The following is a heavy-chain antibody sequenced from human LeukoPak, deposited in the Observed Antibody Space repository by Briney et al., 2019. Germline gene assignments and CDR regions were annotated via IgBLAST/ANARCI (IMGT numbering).Heavy chain of an antibody. CDR1: GGTFSSYA. V-gene: IGHV1-69*01. CDR3: ARNSGLRYFREASYYYGMDV. D-gene: IGHD3-9*01. Sequence: ASVKVSCKASGGTFSSYAISWVRQAPGQGLEWMGDIIPIFGTADYAQKFQGRVTITADESTSTAYMELSSLRSEDTAVYYCARNSGLRYFREASYYYGMDVWGQGTTVTVSS. J-gene: IGHJ6*02. CDR2: IIPIFGTA.